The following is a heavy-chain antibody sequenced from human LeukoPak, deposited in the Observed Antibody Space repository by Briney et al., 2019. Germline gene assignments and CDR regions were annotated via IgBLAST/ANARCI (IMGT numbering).Heavy chain of an antibody. Sequence: PSETLSLTCTVSGGSLSSGDYYRSWIRQPPGEGLEWIGYIYYSGSTYYNPSLKSRVTISVDTSKNQFSLKLSSVTAADTAVYYCARGVYDSSGYYPDYWGQGTLVTVSS. J-gene: IGHJ4*02. CDR2: IYYSGST. D-gene: IGHD3-22*01. CDR1: GGSLSSGDYY. V-gene: IGHV4-30-4*08. CDR3: ARGVYDSSGYYPDY.